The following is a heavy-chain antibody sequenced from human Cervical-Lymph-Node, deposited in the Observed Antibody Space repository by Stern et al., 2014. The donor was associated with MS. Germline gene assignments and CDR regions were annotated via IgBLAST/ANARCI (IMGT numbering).Heavy chain of an antibody. CDR2: IHPGDSDA. D-gene: IGHD4-23*01. J-gene: IGHJ4*02. CDR3: VRPIYDGDNYYYFDY. CDR1: GYTFTSSW. Sequence: EVQLVESGAEFKKPGESLKISCKVSGYTFTSSWIGWVRQMPGKGLEWMAIIHPGDSDARYSPSFQGQVTISADKSISTAYLQWSSLKASDAAMYYCVRPIYDGDNYYYFDYWGQGTLVTVSS. V-gene: IGHV5-51*01.